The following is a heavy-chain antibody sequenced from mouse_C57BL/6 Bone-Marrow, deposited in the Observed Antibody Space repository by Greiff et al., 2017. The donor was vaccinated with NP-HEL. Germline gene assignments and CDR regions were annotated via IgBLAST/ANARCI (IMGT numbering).Heavy chain of an antibody. CDR2: IDPNSGGT. V-gene: IGHV1-72*01. D-gene: IGHD2-5*01. Sequence: VQLQQPGAELVKPGASVKLSCKASGYTFTSYGMHWVKQRPGRGLGWMGRIDPNSGGTKYNEKFKSKATLTVDKPSSTAYMHLSSLTSEDSAVYYCARRGYSNYEDYWGQGTPLTVSS. CDR1: GYTFTSYG. J-gene: IGHJ2*01. CDR3: ARRGYSNYEDY.